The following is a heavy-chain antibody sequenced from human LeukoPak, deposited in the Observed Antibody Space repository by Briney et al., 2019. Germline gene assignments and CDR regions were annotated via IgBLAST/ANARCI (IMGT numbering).Heavy chain of an antibody. CDR2: ISSGSTLT. D-gene: IGHD4-17*01. CDR3: TRDADGNFDY. CDR1: GFNFSPYS. Sequence: PGGSLRLSCAASGFNFSPYSMNWVRQAPGKGLEWVSYISSGSTLTHYADSVRGRFTISRDDAENSLYLSMNSLTAEDTAVYYCTRDADGNFDYWGQGTLVTVSS. V-gene: IGHV3-21*05. J-gene: IGHJ4*02.